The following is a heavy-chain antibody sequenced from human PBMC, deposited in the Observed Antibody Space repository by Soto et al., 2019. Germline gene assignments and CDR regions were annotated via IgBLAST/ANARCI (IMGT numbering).Heavy chain of an antibody. CDR2: IYYSGST. V-gene: IGHV4-39*01. CDR3: ARHGGWGPTPLNWFDP. CDR1: GGSISSSSYY. Sequence: QLQLQESGPGLVKPSETLSLTCTVSGGSISSSSYYWSWIRQPPGKGLEWIGSIYYSGSTYYNPSLKSRVTISVDTSKNQFSLKLSSVTAADTAVYYCARHGGWGPTPLNWFDPWGQGTLVTVSS. J-gene: IGHJ5*02. D-gene: IGHD3-16*01.